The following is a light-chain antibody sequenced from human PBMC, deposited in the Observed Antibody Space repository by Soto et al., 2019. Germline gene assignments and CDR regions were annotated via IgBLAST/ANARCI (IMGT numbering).Light chain of an antibody. CDR2: DAS. CDR3: QQTDSLPVT. V-gene: IGKV1-5*01. CDR1: QTISTW. Sequence: DIQVTQSPPTLSASVGDRVTITCRASQTISTWMAWYQQKPGKAPKLLVYDASTLQSGVASRFSGSGSGTEFTLIISGLQPDDSATYYCQQTDSLPVTFGQGTRLEIK. J-gene: IGKJ5*01.